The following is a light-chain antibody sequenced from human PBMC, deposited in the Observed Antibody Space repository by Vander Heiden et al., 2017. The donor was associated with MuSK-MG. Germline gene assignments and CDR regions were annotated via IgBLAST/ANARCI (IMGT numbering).Light chain of an antibody. J-gene: IGKJ4*01. Sequence: SSLSASVGDRVTLTCRASQGIRNTLGWYQQKPGKAPKRLIYLASTLQTGVPSRFSGSGSGTEFTLTISSLQPEDFATYYCRQYKSYPLTFGGGTKVEIK. CDR3: RQYKSYPLT. CDR2: LAS. CDR1: QGIRNT. V-gene: IGKV1-17*01.